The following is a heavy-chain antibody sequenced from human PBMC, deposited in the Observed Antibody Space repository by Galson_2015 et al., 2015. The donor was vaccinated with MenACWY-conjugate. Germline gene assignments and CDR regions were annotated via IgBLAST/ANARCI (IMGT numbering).Heavy chain of an antibody. D-gene: IGHD3-9*01. J-gene: IGHJ2*01. CDR3: ARHFEIAADYDILTGYYTGWYFDL. CDR1: GGSISSSSYY. CDR2: IYYSGST. V-gene: IGHV4-39*01. Sequence: ETLSLTCTVSGGSISSSSYYWGWIRQPPGKGLEWIGSIYYSGSTYYNPSLKSRVTISVDTSKNQFSLKLSSVTAADTAVYYCARHFEIAADYDILTGYYTGWYFDLWGRGTLVTVSS.